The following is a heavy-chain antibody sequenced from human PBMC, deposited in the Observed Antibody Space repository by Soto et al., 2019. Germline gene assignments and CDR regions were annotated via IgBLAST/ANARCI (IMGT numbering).Heavy chain of an antibody. CDR3: ARVAFSYFGMDV. J-gene: IGHJ6*02. V-gene: IGHV4-4*07. D-gene: IGHD3-3*02. Sequence: KASETLSLTCSVPGGAISSYYWSWVRQPAGKGLEWIGRVFSSGSTNYNASLKSRVTMSIDTSKNEVSLTLRSMTAADTGVYYCARVAFSYFGMDVWGPGTTVTVSS. CDR2: VFSSGST. CDR1: GGAISSYY.